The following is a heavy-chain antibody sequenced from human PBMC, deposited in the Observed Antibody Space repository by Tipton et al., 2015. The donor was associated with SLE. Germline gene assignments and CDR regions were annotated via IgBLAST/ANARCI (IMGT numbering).Heavy chain of an antibody. CDR1: GGSFSGYY. D-gene: IGHD3-10*01. CDR2: INHSGST. V-gene: IGHV4-34*01. CDR3: ASEGGFGDPGAFDI. J-gene: IGHJ3*02. Sequence: TLSLTCAVYGGSFSGYYWSWIRQSPGKGLEWIGEINHSGSTNYNPSLKSRVTISVDTSKNQFSLKLSSVTAADTAVYYCASEGGFGDPGAFDIWGQGTMVTVSS.